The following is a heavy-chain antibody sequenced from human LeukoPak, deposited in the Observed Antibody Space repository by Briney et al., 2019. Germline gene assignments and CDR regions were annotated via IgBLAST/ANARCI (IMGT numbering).Heavy chain of an antibody. CDR2: ISSNGGST. J-gene: IGHJ2*01. V-gene: IGHV3-64*01. D-gene: IGHD2-2*02. Sequence: PGGSLRLSCAASGFTFSSYAMHLVRQAPGKGLEYVSAISSNGGSTYYANSVKGRFTISRDNSKNTLYLQMGSLRAEDMAVYYCARARYCSSTSCYISSPPWYFDLWGRGTLVTVSS. CDR3: ARARYCSSTSCYISSPPWYFDL. CDR1: GFTFSSYA.